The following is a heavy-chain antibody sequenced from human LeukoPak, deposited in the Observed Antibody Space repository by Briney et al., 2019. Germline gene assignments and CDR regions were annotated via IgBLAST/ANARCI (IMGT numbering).Heavy chain of an antibody. CDR2: INPSGGST. CDR1: GYTFTTYY. D-gene: IGHD4/OR15-4a*01. J-gene: IGHJ3*02. V-gene: IGHV1-46*01. CDR3: ARGGTNSADAFDI. Sequence: ASVKVSCKASGYTFTTYYMHWVRQAPGQGLEWMGIINPSGGSTSYAQKFQGRVTMTTDTSTSTAYMELSSLRSDDTAVYYCARGGTNSADAFDIWGQGTMVTVSS.